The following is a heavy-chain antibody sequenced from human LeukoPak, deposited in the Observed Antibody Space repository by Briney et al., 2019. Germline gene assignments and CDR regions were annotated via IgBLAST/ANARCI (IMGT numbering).Heavy chain of an antibody. D-gene: IGHD3-3*01. CDR1: GFSLSIYA. Sequence: GGSLRLSCAASGFSLSIYAMSWVRQAPGKGLEWVSSISGNGASTYYGDSVKGRFTISRDNSKNTVYVQMNSLRDEDTAVYYCANGGQNYDFWRFNCCGRAALLTVSS. V-gene: IGHV3-23*01. CDR2: ISGNGAST. J-gene: IGHJ5*01. CDR3: ANGGQNYDFWRFNC.